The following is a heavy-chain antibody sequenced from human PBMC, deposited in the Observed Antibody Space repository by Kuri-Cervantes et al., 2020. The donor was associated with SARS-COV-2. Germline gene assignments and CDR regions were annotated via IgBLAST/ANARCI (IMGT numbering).Heavy chain of an antibody. Sequence: LSLTCAASGFTFSSYWMSWVRQAPGKGLEWVANIKQDGSEKYYVDSVKGRFTISRDNAKNSLYLQMNSLRAEDTAVYYCAREGITIFGVAPHAFDIWGQGTMVTVSS. CDR1: GFTFSSYW. CDR2: IKQDGSEK. V-gene: IGHV3-7*01. D-gene: IGHD3-3*01. CDR3: AREGITIFGVAPHAFDI. J-gene: IGHJ3*02.